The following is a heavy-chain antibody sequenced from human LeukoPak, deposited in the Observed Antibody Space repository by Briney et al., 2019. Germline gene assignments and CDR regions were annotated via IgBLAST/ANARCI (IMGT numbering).Heavy chain of an antibody. Sequence: PSETLSLTCTVSGGSISSYYWSWIRQPPGKGLEWIGYIYYSGSTNYNPSLKSRVTISVDTSKNQFSLKLSSVTAADTAVYYCARDISAAGTLVAFDIWGQGTMVTVSS. V-gene: IGHV4-59*01. J-gene: IGHJ3*02. D-gene: IGHD6-13*01. CDR3: ARDISAAGTLVAFDI. CDR1: GGSISSYY. CDR2: IYYSGST.